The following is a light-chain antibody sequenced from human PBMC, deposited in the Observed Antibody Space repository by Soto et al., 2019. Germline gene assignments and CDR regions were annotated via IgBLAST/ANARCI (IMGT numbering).Light chain of an antibody. V-gene: IGKV1-39*01. J-gene: IGKJ1*01. Sequence: DIQMTQSPSSRSASVGDRVTITCRASQSISSYLNWYQQKPGKAPKLLIYAASSLQSGVPSRFSASGYGTDFTLTISSLQPEDFATYYCKQSYSXLRTCGQGTKV. CDR1: QSISSY. CDR3: KQSYSXLRT. CDR2: AAS.